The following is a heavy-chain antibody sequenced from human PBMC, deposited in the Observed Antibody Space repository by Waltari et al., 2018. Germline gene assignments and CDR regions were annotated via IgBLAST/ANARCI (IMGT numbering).Heavy chain of an antibody. V-gene: IGHV4-39*07. CDR1: GDSIISTYYY. CDR2: IHYSGDT. Sequence: QLQLQESGPGLVKPSETLSLTCSVSGDSIISTYYYWGWVRQPPGKGLEWIGGIHYSGDTFYRPSLSSQVTLSVDTSNNQFSLKLTSVTAAVTALYYCARVTSEFRSPYFYFDLWGRGTLVTVSA. J-gene: IGHJ2*01. CDR3: ARVTSEFRSPYFYFDL.